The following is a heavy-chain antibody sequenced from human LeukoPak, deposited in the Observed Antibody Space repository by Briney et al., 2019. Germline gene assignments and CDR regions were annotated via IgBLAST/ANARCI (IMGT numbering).Heavy chain of an antibody. D-gene: IGHD5-12*01. V-gene: IGHV4-4*07. J-gene: IGHJ4*02. CDR1: GCSISSYY. Sequence: SETLSLTCTASGCSISSYYWSWIRQPAGKGLEWIGRIYTSGSTNYNPSLKSRVTMSVDTSKNQFSLKLSSVTAAGTAVYYCARDLNWYSGYLFDYWGQGTLVTVSS. CDR3: ARDLNWYSGYLFDY. CDR2: IYTSGST.